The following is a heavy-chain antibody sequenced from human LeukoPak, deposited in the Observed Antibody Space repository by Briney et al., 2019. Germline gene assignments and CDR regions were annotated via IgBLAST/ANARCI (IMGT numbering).Heavy chain of an antibody. V-gene: IGHV4-31*03. Sequence: SETLSLTCTVSGGSISSGGYYWSWIRQHPGKGLEWIGYIYYSGSTYYNPSLKSRVTISVDTSKNQFSLKLSSVTAADTAVYYCARVPLQQRRFDYWGQGTLVTVSS. CDR1: GGSISSGGYY. CDR2: IYYSGST. J-gene: IGHJ4*02. CDR3: ARVPLQQRRFDY. D-gene: IGHD6-13*01.